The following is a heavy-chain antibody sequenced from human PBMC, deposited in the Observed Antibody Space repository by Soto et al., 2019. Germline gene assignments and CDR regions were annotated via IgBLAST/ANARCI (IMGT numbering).Heavy chain of an antibody. CDR3: AREYQSNFDY. V-gene: IGHV3-30-3*01. CDR1: GFTFSSYA. J-gene: IGHJ4*02. CDR2: ISYDGSNK. Sequence: PGGSLRLSCAASGFTFSSYAMHWVRQAPGKGLEWVAVISYDGSNKYYADSVKGRFTISRDNSKNTLYLQMNSLRAEDTAVYYCAREYQSNFDYCGQGILVTVSS.